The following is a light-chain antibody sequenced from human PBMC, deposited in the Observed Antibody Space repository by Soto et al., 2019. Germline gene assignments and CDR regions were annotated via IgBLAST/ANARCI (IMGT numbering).Light chain of an antibody. CDR3: QQYYHWPRT. Sequence: ESVLTQSPGTLSVSPGERATLSCRASQSVSSSYLAWYQQKPGQAPRLLIYAASTRATGIPARFSGSGSGTDFILTITSLQSEDFGVYYCQQYYHWPRTFGQGTKVDIK. CDR1: QSVSSSY. J-gene: IGKJ1*01. V-gene: IGKV3-15*01. CDR2: AAS.